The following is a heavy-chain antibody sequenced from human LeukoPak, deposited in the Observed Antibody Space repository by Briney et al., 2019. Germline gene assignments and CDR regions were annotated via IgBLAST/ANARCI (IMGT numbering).Heavy chain of an antibody. CDR1: GYTFTGYY. CDR3: ARVPTPGGYTYGLYGMDV. CDR2: INPNSGDT. D-gene: IGHD3-16*02. J-gene: IGHJ6*02. Sequence: GASVKVSCKASGYTFTGYYMHWVRQAPGQGLEWMGWINPNSGDTNHAQKFQGRVTMTRDTSISTAYMDLSRLRSDDTAVYYCARVPTPGGYTYGLYGMDVWGQGTTVTVS. V-gene: IGHV1-2*02.